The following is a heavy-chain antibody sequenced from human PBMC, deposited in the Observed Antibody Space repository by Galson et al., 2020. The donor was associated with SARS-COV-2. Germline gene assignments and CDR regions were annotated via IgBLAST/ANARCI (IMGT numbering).Heavy chain of an antibody. CDR1: GGSISSYY. CDR2: IYYSGST. V-gene: IGHV4-59*13. Sequence: SETLSLTCTVSGGSISSYYWSWIRQPPGKGLEWIGYIYYSGSTNYNPSLKSRVTISVDTSKNQFSLKLSSVTAADTAVYYCARPGRDSYAFDIWGQGTMVTVSS. J-gene: IGHJ3*02. CDR3: ARPGRDSYAFDI.